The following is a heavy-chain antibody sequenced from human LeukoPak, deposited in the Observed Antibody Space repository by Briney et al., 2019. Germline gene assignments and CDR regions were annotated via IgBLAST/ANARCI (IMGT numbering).Heavy chain of an antibody. CDR3: AKGSGGSCHSATDY. Sequence: PGGSLRLSCGASGFSFSSYAINWVRQAPGKGLEWVSVICGSSSSTYYVDSVKGRFTISRDNSKNTLYLQMNSLRAEDTAIYYCAKGSGGSCHSATDYWGQGTLVTVSS. D-gene: IGHD2-15*01. CDR2: ICGSSSST. J-gene: IGHJ4*02. V-gene: IGHV3-23*01. CDR1: GFSFSSYA.